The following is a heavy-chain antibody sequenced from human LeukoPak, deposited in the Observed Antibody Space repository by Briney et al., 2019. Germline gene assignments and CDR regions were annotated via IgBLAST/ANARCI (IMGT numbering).Heavy chain of an antibody. CDR3: ARAPLNYDILTGCDY. D-gene: IGHD3-9*01. CDR1: GDTFGSYA. V-gene: IGHV1-69*04. Sequence: SVKVSCKAPGDTFGSYAISWVRQAHGQGLEWMGRTIPILGIAKYAQKFQGRLTITADTSTSTAYMQLTNLRSDDTAVYYCARAPLNYDILTGCDYWGQGTLVTVSS. CDR2: TIPILGIA. J-gene: IGHJ4*02.